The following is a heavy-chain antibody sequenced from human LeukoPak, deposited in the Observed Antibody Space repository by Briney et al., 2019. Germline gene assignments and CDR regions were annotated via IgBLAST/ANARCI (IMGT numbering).Heavy chain of an antibody. CDR3: AREEYYGSGSTDY. J-gene: IGHJ4*02. D-gene: IGHD3-10*01. CDR1: GGSFSGYY. CDR2: INHSGST. Sequence: SETLSLTCAVYGGSFSGYYWSWIRQPSGKGLEWIGGINHSGSTNYNPSLKSRVTISVDTSKNQFSLKLSSVTAADTAVYYCAREEYYGSGSTDYWGQGTLVTVSS. V-gene: IGHV4-34*01.